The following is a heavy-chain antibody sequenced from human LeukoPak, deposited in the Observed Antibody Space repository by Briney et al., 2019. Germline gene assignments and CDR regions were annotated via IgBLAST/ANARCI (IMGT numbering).Heavy chain of an antibody. CDR1: GFTFSSYG. CDR2: ISYDGSNK. J-gene: IGHJ4*02. Sequence: PGRSLRLSCAASGFTFSSYGMHWVRQAPGKGLEWVAVISYDGSNKYYADSVKGRFTISRDNSKNTLYLQMNSLRAVDTAVYYCAKDNILPYFDYWGQGTLVTVSS. V-gene: IGHV3-30*18. CDR3: AKDNILPYFDY.